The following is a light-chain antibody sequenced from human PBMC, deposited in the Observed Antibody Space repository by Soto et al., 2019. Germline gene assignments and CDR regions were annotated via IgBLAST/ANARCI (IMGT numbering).Light chain of an antibody. J-gene: IGKJ1*01. CDR1: QSVSNRY. V-gene: IGKV3-20*01. CDR2: AAS. CDR3: QQYDSSWT. Sequence: EIVLTQSPGTLSLSLGERATLSCWASQSVSNRYLAWYQQKPAPAPMLLTDAASSRAAGIPDRFSGSGSGTNFTLTSSRLEAEDFAEYYRQQYDSSWTFGQGTKVDIK.